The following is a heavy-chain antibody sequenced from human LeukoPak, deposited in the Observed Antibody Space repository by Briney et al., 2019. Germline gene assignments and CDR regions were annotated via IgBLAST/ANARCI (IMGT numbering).Heavy chain of an antibody. V-gene: IGHV3-33*01. CDR3: ASTFYGDSPPY. CDR2: IWYDGSNK. CDR1: GFTFSNYG. Sequence: PGGSLRLSCAASGFTFSNYGMHWVRQAPGKGLEWVAVIWYDGSNKFYADSVTGRFTISRDNSKNTLYLQMNSLRAEDTAVYYCASTFYGDSPPYWGQGTLVTVSS. D-gene: IGHD4-17*01. J-gene: IGHJ4*02.